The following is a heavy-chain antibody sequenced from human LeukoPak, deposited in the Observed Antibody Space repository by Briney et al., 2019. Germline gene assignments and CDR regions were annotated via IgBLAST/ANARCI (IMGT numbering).Heavy chain of an antibody. CDR3: ARSPYYAGAFVDY. J-gene: IGHJ4*02. Sequence: GGSLRLSCAASGFTVSSNYMSWVRQAPGKGLEWVSYISGSSGCINYADSVKGRFTISRDNAKNSLYLQMNSLRAEDTTVYYCARSPYYAGAFVDYWGQGTLVTVSS. V-gene: IGHV3-11*06. D-gene: IGHD4-23*01. CDR2: ISGSSGCI. CDR1: GFTVSSNY.